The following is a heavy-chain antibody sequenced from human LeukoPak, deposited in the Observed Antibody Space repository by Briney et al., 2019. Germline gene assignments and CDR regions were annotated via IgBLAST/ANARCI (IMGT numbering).Heavy chain of an antibody. V-gene: IGHV3-21*01. Sequence: GGSLRLSCAASGFTFSSYSMNWVRQAPGKGLEWVSSISSSSSYIYYADSVKGRFTISRDNAKNSLYLQMNSLRAEDTAVYYCARGIADYYDSSGYDPWGQGTLVTVSS. D-gene: IGHD3-22*01. CDR2: ISSSSSYI. CDR3: ARGIADYYDSSGYDP. CDR1: GFTFSSYS. J-gene: IGHJ5*02.